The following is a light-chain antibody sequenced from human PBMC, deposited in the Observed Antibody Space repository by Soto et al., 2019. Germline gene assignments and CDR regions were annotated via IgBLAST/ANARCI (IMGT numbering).Light chain of an antibody. Sequence: DIVMTQSPDSLAVSLGERATSNCKSSQSVLYSSNNKNYLASYQQKPGQPPKLLIYWASTRESGVPDRFSGSGSGTDFTLTISSLQAEDVAVYYCQQYYSTRLTFGGGTKVEIK. CDR3: QQYYSTRLT. V-gene: IGKV4-1*01. CDR2: WAS. J-gene: IGKJ4*01. CDR1: QSVLYSSNNKNY.